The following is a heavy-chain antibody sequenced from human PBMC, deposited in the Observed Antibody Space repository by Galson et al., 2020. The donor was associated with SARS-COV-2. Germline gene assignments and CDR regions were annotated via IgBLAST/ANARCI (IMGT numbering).Heavy chain of an antibody. Sequence: ASVKVSCRVSGYTLTALSMHWVRQAPGKGLEWMGGFHPEDGEIVYAQSFQGRLILTEDTSTDTAYMELSSLRPEDTAVYYCAILGFVYAFEMWGQGTVVTVSS. CDR2: FHPEDGEI. CDR3: AILGFVYAFEM. D-gene: IGHD3-10*01. CDR1: GYTLTALS. V-gene: IGHV1-24*01. J-gene: IGHJ3*02.